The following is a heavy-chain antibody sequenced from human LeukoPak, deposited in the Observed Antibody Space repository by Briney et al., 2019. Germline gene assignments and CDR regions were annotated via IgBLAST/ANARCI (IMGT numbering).Heavy chain of an antibody. J-gene: IGHJ4*02. V-gene: IGHV3-7*01. Sequence: GGSLRLSCAASGFNFSTYWMSWVRQAPGKGLEWVVNIKQDGSEKYYVDSVKGRFTISRDNAKKSLYLQMNSLRAEDTAVYYCAKPRRSGSYWYFDYWGQGTLVTVSS. D-gene: IGHD1-26*01. CDR1: GFNFSTYW. CDR2: IKQDGSEK. CDR3: AKPRRSGSYWYFDY.